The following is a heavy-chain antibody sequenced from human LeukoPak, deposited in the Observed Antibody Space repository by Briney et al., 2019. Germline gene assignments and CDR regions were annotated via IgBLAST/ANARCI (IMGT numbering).Heavy chain of an antibody. CDR2: IYYSGST. J-gene: IGHJ4*02. D-gene: IGHD3-3*01. Sequence: SETLSFTCTVSGGSISSSSYYWGWIRQPPGKGLEWIGSIYYSGSTYYNPSLKSRVTISVDTSKNQFSLKLSSVTAADTAVYYCARRIHFGVVIIFDYWGQGTLVTVSS. CDR3: ARRIHFGVVIIFDY. V-gene: IGHV4-39*01. CDR1: GGSISSSSYY.